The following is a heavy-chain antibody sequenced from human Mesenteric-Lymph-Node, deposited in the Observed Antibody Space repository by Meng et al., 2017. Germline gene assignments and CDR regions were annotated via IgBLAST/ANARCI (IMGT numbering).Heavy chain of an antibody. J-gene: IGHJ4*02. V-gene: IGHV3-15*01. CDR3: TTIGNIPVVGLRWVFDY. D-gene: IGHD6-19*01. CDR2: IKSKTDGGTT. CDR1: GFTFSNAW. Sequence: GESLKISCAASGFTFSNAWMSWVRQAPGKGLEWVGRIKSKTDGGTTDYAAPVKGRFTISRDDSKNTLYLQMNSLKTEDTAVYYCTTIGNIPVVGLRWVFDYWGQGTLVTVSS.